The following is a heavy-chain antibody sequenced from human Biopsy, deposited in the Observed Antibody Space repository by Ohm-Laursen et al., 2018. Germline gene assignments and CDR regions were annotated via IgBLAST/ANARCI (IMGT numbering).Heavy chain of an antibody. CDR3: ARGEYYAYWSGARKLNYFDY. Sequence: GTLSLTCAVSGGSFSGTYWSWIRQTPGKGLEWVGEINHSGSAKYNPSFESRVTISVDTSKNQFSLNLFSVTAADAARYFCARGEYYAYWSGARKLNYFDYWGQGTLVIVSS. CDR1: GGSFSGTY. J-gene: IGHJ4*02. CDR2: INHSGSA. D-gene: IGHD3-3*01. V-gene: IGHV4-34*01.